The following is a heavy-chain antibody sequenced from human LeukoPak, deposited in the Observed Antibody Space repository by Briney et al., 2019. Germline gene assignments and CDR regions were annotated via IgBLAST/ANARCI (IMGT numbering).Heavy chain of an antibody. CDR2: INHSGST. CDR1: GGSFSGYY. V-gene: IGHV4-34*01. Sequence: SETLSLTCAVYGGSFSGYYWSWIRQPPGKGLEWIGEINHSGSTNYNPSLKSRVTISVDTSKNQFSLKLSSVTAADTAVYYCARERGIYCSGGSCYVLRYYFDYWGQGTLVTVSS. D-gene: IGHD2-15*01. J-gene: IGHJ4*02. CDR3: ARERGIYCSGGSCYVLRYYFDY.